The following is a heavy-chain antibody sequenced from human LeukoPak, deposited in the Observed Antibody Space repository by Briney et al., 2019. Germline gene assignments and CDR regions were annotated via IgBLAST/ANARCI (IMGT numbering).Heavy chain of an antibody. Sequence: GGSLRLSCAASGFTFSSYSMTWVRQAPGKGLEWVSSISSSSSYIYYADSVKGRFTISRDNAKNSLYLQMNSLRAEDTAVYYCASGSSSGLNFQRWGQGTLVTVSS. V-gene: IGHV3-21*01. CDR2: ISSSSSYI. CDR1: GFTFSSYS. CDR3: ASGSSSGLNFQR. J-gene: IGHJ1*01. D-gene: IGHD6-19*01.